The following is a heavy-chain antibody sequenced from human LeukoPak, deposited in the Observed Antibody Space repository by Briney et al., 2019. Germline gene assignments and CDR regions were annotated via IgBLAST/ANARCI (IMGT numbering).Heavy chain of an antibody. CDR3: ARNAPFDY. V-gene: IGHV3-48*03. Sequence: GGSLRLSRAASGFTFSSYEMHWVRQAPGKGPEWVSYISGSGSTKYYADSVKGRFTISRDNALNSLHLQLSSLRGEDTAVYYCARNAPFDYWGQGTLVTVSS. CDR1: GFTFSSYE. CDR2: ISGSGSTK. J-gene: IGHJ4*02.